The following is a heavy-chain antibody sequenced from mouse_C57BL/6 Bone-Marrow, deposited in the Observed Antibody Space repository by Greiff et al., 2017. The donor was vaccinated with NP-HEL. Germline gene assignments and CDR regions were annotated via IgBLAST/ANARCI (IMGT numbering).Heavy chain of an antibody. CDR1: GYSITSGYY. V-gene: IGHV3-6*01. CDR3: ASSNGPYFDY. Sequence: EVQRVESGPGLVKPSQSLSLTCSVTGYSITSGYYWNWIRQFPGNKLEWMGYISYDGSNNYNPSLKNRISITRDTSKNQFFLKLNSVTTEDTATYYCASSNGPYFDYWGQGTTLTVSS. D-gene: IGHD1-2*01. CDR2: ISYDGSN. J-gene: IGHJ2*01.